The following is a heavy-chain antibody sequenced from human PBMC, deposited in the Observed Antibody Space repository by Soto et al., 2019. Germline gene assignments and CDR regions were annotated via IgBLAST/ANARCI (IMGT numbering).Heavy chain of an antibody. CDR1: GYTFTSYG. J-gene: IGHJ4*02. CDR3: ARDAAAGLNDY. D-gene: IGHD6-13*01. CDR2: ISAYNGNT. V-gene: IGHV1-18*01. Sequence: QVQLVQSGAEVKKPGASVKVSCKASGYTFTSYGISWVRQAPGQGLEWMGWISAYNGNTKYVQKFQGRVTMTTATSTSTAYMELRSLRSDDTAVYSCARDAAAGLNDYWGQGTLVTVSS.